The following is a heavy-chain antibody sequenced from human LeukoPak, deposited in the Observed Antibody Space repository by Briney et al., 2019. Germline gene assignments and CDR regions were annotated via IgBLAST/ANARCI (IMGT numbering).Heavy chain of an antibody. Sequence: ASVKVSCKASGYTFTSYGISWVRHAPGQGLEWMGLISAYNGNTNYAQKLQGRVTMTTDTSTSTAYMELRSLRSDDTAVYYCARDYYYDSSGAPHFDYWGQGTLVTVSS. CDR3: ARDYYYDSSGAPHFDY. V-gene: IGHV1-18*01. CDR2: ISAYNGNT. CDR1: GYTFTSYG. D-gene: IGHD3-22*01. J-gene: IGHJ4*02.